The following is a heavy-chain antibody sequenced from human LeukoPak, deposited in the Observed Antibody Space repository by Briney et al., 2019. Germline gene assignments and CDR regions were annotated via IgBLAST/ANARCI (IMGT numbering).Heavy chain of an antibody. CDR3: ATSLLWFGELLGRTYNWFDP. J-gene: IGHJ5*02. CDR1: GYTFTGYY. CDR2: INPNSGGT. D-gene: IGHD3-10*01. V-gene: IGHV1-2*02. Sequence: GASVKVSCKASGYTFTGYYMHWVRQAPGQGLEWMGWINPNSGGTNYAQKFQGRVTMTRDTSISTAYMELSRLRSDDTAVYYCATSLLWFGELLGRTYNWFDPWGQGTLVTVSS.